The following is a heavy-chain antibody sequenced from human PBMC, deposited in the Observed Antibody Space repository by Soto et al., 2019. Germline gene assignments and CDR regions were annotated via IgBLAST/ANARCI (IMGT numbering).Heavy chain of an antibody. Sequence: EVQLLESGGGLVQPGGSLRLSCAASGFTFSSYAMSWVRQAPGKGLEWVSAISGSGGSTYYADSVKGRFTISRDNSENTLYLQMNSLRAEDTAVYYCANDRDDYGDYYFDYWGQGTLVTVSS. CDR1: GFTFSSYA. CDR2: ISGSGGST. D-gene: IGHD4-17*01. CDR3: ANDRDDYGDYYFDY. V-gene: IGHV3-23*01. J-gene: IGHJ4*02.